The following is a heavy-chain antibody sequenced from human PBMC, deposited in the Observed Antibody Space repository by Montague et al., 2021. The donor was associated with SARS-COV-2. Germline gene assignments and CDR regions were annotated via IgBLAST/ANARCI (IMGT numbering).Heavy chain of an antibody. CDR3: ATEMPAYDVFDI. CDR1: GGSVTSGDYY. V-gene: IGHV4-61*08. J-gene: IGHJ3*02. CDR2: IYNTGRT. Sequence: SETLSLTCTVSGGSVTSGDYYWTWIRQPPGKGLEWIGYIYNTGRTNYXXXLKSRVTISMDTSKNRFSLKVDSVSAADTAVYYCATEMPAYDVFDIWGQGTMVTVSS. D-gene: IGHD2-2*01.